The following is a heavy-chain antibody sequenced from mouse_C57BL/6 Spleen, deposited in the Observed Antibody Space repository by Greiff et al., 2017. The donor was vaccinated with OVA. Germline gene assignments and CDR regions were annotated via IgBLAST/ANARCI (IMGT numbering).Heavy chain of an antibody. Sequence: QVQLQQSGPELVKPGASVKLSCKASGYAFRSSWMNWVKQRPGKGLEWIGRIYPGDGDTNYNGKFKGKATLTADKSSSTAYMQLSSLTSEDSAVYFCARGYYDYNFDYWGQGTTLTVSS. CDR1: GYAFRSSW. V-gene: IGHV1-82*01. J-gene: IGHJ2*01. CDR2: IYPGDGDT. CDR3: ARGYYDYNFDY. D-gene: IGHD2-4*01.